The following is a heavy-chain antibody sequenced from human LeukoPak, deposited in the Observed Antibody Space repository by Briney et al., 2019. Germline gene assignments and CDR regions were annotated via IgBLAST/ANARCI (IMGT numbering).Heavy chain of an antibody. Sequence: GSLRLSCAASGFTFSSYSMNWVRQAPGKGLEWVSSISSSSYIYYADSVKGRFTISRDNAKNSLYLQMNSLRAEDTAVYYCARDTKGGVSGRRYGMDVWGKGTTVTVSS. CDR2: ISSSSYI. D-gene: IGHD3-16*01. J-gene: IGHJ6*04. CDR3: ARDTKGGVSGRRYGMDV. V-gene: IGHV3-21*01. CDR1: GFTFSSYS.